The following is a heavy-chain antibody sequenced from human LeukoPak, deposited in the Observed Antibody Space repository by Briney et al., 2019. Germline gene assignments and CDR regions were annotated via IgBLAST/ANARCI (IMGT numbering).Heavy chain of an antibody. D-gene: IGHD2-21*01. CDR1: GFTFTSYV. CDR2: IGTRGTTM. J-gene: IGHJ5*02. Sequence: PGGSLRLSCAASGFTFTSYVMNWVRQPPEKGLEWISYIGTRGTTMYYADSVKGRFTISRDNAKNSLYLQMNSLRDEDTAIYYCARGRGSSWGQGTLVTVSS. CDR3: ARGRGSS. V-gene: IGHV3-48*02.